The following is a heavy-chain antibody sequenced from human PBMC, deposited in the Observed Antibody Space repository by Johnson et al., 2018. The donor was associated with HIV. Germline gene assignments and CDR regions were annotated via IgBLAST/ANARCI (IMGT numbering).Heavy chain of an antibody. V-gene: IGHV3-30-3*01. Sequence: QVQLVESGGGVVQPGRSLRLSCAASGFTFSSYAMPWVRQAPGKGLEWVAVITYDGSNKYYADSVKGRFNISRDNSKTTLYLQMNSLRAEDTAVYYLARGSRWLRWWVGAFDIWGQGTMVTVSS. CDR3: ARGSRWLRWWVGAFDI. CDR2: ITYDGSNK. J-gene: IGHJ3*02. D-gene: IGHD5-12*01. CDR1: GFTFSSYA.